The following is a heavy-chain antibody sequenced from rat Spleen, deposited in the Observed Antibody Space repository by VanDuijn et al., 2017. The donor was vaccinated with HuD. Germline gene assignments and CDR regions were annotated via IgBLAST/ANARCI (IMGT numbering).Heavy chain of an antibody. J-gene: IGHJ2*01. D-gene: IGHD5-1*01. Sequence: EVQLVETGGSLVQPGKSLKLTCATSGFTFSNAWMHWVRQSPEKQLEWVAQIKAKSNNYATYYAESVKGRFTISRDDSKSSVYLQMNSLKEEDTAIYYCTWQLGAPRLFDYWGQGVMVTVSS. CDR1: GFTFSNAW. CDR3: TWQLGAPRLFDY. V-gene: IGHV6-8*01. CDR2: IKAKSNNYAT.